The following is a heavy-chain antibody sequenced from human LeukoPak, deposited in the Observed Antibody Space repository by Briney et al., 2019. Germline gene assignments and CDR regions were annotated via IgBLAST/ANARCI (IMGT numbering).Heavy chain of an antibody. D-gene: IGHD4-17*01. V-gene: IGHV4-39*07. Sequence: PSETLPLTCTVSGGSISSSSYYWGWIRQPPGKGLEWIGSIYYSGSTYYNPSLKSRVTISVDTSKNQFSLKLSSVTAADTAVYYCARVGDYELGSHGMDVWGQGTTVTVSS. J-gene: IGHJ6*02. CDR1: GGSISSSSYY. CDR3: ARVGDYELGSHGMDV. CDR2: IYYSGST.